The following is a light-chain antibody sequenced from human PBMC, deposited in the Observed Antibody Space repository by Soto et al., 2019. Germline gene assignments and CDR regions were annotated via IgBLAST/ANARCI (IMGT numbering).Light chain of an antibody. V-gene: IGKV3-20*01. CDR3: QQYGSSSWT. Sequence: ESVLTQSPGTLSLSPGERATLSCRASQSVSSTYFAWYQQRFGQAPRLLIYGASSRATGIPDRFSGSGSGTDFTLTISRLEPEDFAVYYCQQYGSSSWTFGQGTKVDI. CDR1: QSVSSTY. J-gene: IGKJ1*01. CDR2: GAS.